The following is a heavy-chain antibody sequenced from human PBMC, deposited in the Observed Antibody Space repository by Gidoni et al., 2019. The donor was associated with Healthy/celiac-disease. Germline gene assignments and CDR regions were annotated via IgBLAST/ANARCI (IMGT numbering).Heavy chain of an antibody. V-gene: IGHV1-8*01. J-gene: IGHJ4*02. CDR2: MNPNSGNT. D-gene: IGHD1-7*01. CDR1: GYTFTSYD. Sequence: VQLVQSGAEVKKPGASVKVSCKASGYTFTSYDINGVRPATGQGLEWMGWMNPNSGNTGYAQKFQGRVTMTRNTSISTAYMELSSLRSEDTAVYYCAILMGITGTEYYFDYWGQGTLVTVSS. CDR3: AILMGITGTEYYFDY.